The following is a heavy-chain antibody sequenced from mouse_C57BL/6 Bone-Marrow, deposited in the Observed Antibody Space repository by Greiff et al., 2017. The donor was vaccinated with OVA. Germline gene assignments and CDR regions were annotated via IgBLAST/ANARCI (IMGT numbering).Heavy chain of an antibody. CDR3: ARQRAVVARAMDY. Sequence: EVQGVESGGGLVKPGGSLKLSCAASGFTFSSYTMSWVRQTPEKRLEWVATISGGGGNTYYPDSVKGRFTISRDNAKNTLYLQMSSLRSEDTALYYCARQRAVVARAMDYWGQGTSVTVSS. J-gene: IGHJ4*01. CDR2: ISGGGGNT. CDR1: GFTFSSYT. V-gene: IGHV5-9*01. D-gene: IGHD1-1*01.